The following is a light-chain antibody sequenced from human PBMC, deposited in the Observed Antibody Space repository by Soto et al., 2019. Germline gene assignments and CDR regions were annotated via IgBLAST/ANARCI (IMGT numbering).Light chain of an antibody. CDR1: QSITTW. Sequence: IPMSQSPSTLSAYVGANATITIRASQSITTWLAWYQQRPGKAPKLLIYDVSSLQSGVPSRFSGSGSGTEFTLTISSLEPEDFAVDYCQQRSNWWTFGQGTKVDIK. CDR2: DVS. V-gene: IGKV1-5*01. CDR3: QQRSNWWT. J-gene: IGKJ1*01.